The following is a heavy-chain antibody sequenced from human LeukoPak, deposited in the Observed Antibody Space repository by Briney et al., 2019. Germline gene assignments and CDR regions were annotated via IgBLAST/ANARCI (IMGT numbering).Heavy chain of an antibody. D-gene: IGHD4-17*01. CDR2: INANSGAK. V-gene: IGHV1-2*02. CDR3: ARGGIDSGDYEWFQY. Sequence: ASVKVSCKTSGYKFTDYYVHWIRQAPGQGLEWMGWINANSGAKTYAQTFQGRVTVTRDSSISTVYMELTRLQSDDTAVYFCARGGIDSGDYEWFQYWAQGPLVIFS. J-gene: IGHJ1*01. CDR1: GYKFTDYY.